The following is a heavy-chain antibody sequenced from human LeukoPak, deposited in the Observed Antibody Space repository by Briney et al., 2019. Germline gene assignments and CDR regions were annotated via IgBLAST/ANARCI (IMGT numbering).Heavy chain of an antibody. CDR2: IYTSGST. CDR3: ARCLIILTGYSPGAFDI. D-gene: IGHD3-9*01. Sequence: PSETLSLTCTVSGGSISSYYWSWIRQPAGKGLEWIGRIYTSGSTNYSPSLKSRVTMSVDTSKNQFSLKLSSVTAADTAVYYCARCLIILTGYSPGAFDIWGQGTMVTVSS. CDR1: GGSISSYY. V-gene: IGHV4-4*07. J-gene: IGHJ3*02.